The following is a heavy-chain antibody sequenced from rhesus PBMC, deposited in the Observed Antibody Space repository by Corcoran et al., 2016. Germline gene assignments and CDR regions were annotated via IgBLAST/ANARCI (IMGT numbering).Heavy chain of an antibody. CDR1: GFTFSDYY. V-gene: IGHV3S16*01. J-gene: IGHJ4*01. D-gene: IGHD4-29*01. CDR3: TRDDGSTEPFDY. CDR2: IRSASRYI. Sequence: EVQLVESGGGLVQPGGSLRLSCAASGFTFSDYYMSWVRQAPGKGLGWVSSIRSASRYIYYADSLTCRFTISRDNAKNSLSLQMHRLKTEDTAVYYCTRDDGSTEPFDYWGQGVLVTVSS.